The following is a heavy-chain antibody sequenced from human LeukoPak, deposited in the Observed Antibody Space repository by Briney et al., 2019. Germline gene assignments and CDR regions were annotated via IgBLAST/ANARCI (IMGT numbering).Heavy chain of an antibody. CDR1: GYTFTSYH. CDR2: ISAYNGNT. CDR3: ARTSGYDCIDY. Sequence: GASVKVSCKASGYTFTSYHMHWVRQAPGQGLEWMGWISAYNGNTNYAQKLQGRVTMTTDTSTSTAYMELRSLRSDDTAVYYCARTSGYDCIDYWGQGTLVTVSS. D-gene: IGHD5-12*01. V-gene: IGHV1-18*04. J-gene: IGHJ4*02.